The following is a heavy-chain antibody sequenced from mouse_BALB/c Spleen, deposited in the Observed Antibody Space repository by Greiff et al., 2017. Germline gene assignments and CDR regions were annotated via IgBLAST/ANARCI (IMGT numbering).Heavy chain of an antibody. Sequence: QVQLQQSGAELAKPGASVKMSCKASGYTFTSYWMHWVKQRPGQGLEWIGYINPSTGYTEYNQKFKDKATLTADKSSSTAYMQLSSLTSEDSAVYYCARGDGSSYAWFAYWGQGTLVTVSA. V-gene: IGHV1-7*01. CDR1: GYTFTSYW. CDR2: INPSTGYT. D-gene: IGHD1-1*01. CDR3: ARGDGSSYAWFAY. J-gene: IGHJ3*01.